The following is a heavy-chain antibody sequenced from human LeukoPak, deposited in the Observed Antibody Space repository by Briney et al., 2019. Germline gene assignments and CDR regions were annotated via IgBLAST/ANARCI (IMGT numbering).Heavy chain of an antibody. Sequence: ASVKVSCKASGYTFTGYYMHWVRQAPGQGLEWMGWINPNSGGTNYAQKFQGRVTMTRDTSTSTAYMELSRLRSDDTAVYYCARYWVGLRGVSYYFDYWGQGTLVTVSS. CDR2: INPNSGGT. J-gene: IGHJ4*02. V-gene: IGHV1-2*02. D-gene: IGHD5-12*01. CDR1: GYTFTGYY. CDR3: ARYWVGLRGVSYYFDY.